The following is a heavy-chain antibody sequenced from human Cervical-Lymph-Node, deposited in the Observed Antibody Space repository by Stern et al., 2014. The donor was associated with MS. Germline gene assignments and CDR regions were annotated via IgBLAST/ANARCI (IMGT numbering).Heavy chain of an antibody. Sequence: VQLVQSGPEVKRPGESLKISCQASGYTFTSYWIGWVRKMPGKGLEWIAIIFPGGSDIRYSPSFQGQVTISADKSSSTAYLQWNNLKASDTAIYYCARQRYFDYWGQGTLVTVSS. V-gene: IGHV5-51*01. CDR2: IFPGGSDI. CDR3: ARQRYFDY. J-gene: IGHJ4*02. CDR1: GYTFTSYW.